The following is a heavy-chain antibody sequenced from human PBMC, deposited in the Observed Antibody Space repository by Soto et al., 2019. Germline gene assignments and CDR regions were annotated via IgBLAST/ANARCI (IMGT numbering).Heavy chain of an antibody. D-gene: IGHD1-26*01. CDR1: GYSISSTNW. V-gene: IGHV4-28*01. J-gene: IGHJ6*02. CDR2: IYYSGTT. Sequence: SETLSLTCAVSGYSISSTNWWGWIRQPPGRGLAWIGYIYYSGTTYYTPSLKSRVTMSVDSSKNQFSLKLSSVTAVDTAVYYWARTRGSKNYGMDVWGQGTSVTVSS. CDR3: ARTRGSKNYGMDV.